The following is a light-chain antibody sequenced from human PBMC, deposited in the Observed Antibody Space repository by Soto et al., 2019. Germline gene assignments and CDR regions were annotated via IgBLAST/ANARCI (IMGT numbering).Light chain of an antibody. CDR3: MQALQAPPWT. J-gene: IGKJ1*01. V-gene: IGKV2-28*01. Sequence: DIVLTQSPLSLPVTPGEPASISCRSSHSLLQSNGYNHLDWYLQKPGQSPQLLIYLGSNRASGVPDRFSGSGSGTDFTLKISRVEAEDVGIYYCMQALQAPPWTFGQGTKVEI. CDR2: LGS. CDR1: HSLLQSNGYNH.